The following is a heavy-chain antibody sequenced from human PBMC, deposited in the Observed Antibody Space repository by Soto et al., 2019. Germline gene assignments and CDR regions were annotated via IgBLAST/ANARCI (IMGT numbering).Heavy chain of an antibody. D-gene: IGHD7-27*01. Sequence: QVQLVESGGGVVHPGESLRLSCAASGFTFSTYGMNWVRQAPGKGLEWVAVISYHGRKTYYADSVKGRFTISRDNSKNTLHLQMNSLRVEDTGIYYCARDPKTSGGQHWAFNYFDSWGQGTLVTVSS. CDR2: ISYHGRKT. V-gene: IGHV3-30*03. CDR1: GFTFSTYG. CDR3: ARDPKTSGGQHWAFNYFDS. J-gene: IGHJ4*02.